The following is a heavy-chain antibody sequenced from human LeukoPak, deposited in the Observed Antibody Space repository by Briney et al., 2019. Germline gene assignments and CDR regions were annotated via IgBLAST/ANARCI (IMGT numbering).Heavy chain of an antibody. J-gene: IGHJ4*02. CDR3: AKDREWGGNSPSRQTLDY. CDR1: GFTFSSYG. D-gene: IGHD4-23*01. Sequence: PGGSLRLSCAASGFTFSSYGMHWVRQAPGKGLEWVAVISYDGSNKYYADSVKGRFTISRDNSKNTLYLQMNSLRAEDTAVYYCAKDREWGGNSPSRQTLDYWGQGTLVTVSS. V-gene: IGHV3-30*18. CDR2: ISYDGSNK.